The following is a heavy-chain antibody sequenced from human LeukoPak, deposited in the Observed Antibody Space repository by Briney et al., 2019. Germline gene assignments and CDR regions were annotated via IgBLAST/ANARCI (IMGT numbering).Heavy chain of an antibody. CDR1: GGSISSSNW. CDR2: IYHSGST. V-gene: IGHV4-4*02. J-gene: IGHJ5*02. D-gene: IGHD3-22*01. CDR3: ARLGYYDSSGYWFDP. Sequence: SETLSLTCAVSGGSISSSNWWSWVRQPPGKGLEWIGEIYHSGSTNYNPSLKSRVTISVDKSKNQFSLKLSSVTAADTAVYYCARLGYYDSSGYWFDPWGQGTLVTVSS.